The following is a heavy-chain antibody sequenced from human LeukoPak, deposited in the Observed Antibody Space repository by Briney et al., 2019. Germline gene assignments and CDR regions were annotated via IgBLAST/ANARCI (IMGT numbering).Heavy chain of an antibody. CDR2: IYYSGST. V-gene: IGHV4-59*08. CDR1: GGSISSYY. J-gene: IGHJ4*02. D-gene: IGHD6-13*01. Sequence: KPSETLSLTCTVSGGSISSYYWSWIRQPPGKGLEWIGYIYYSGSTNYNPSLKSRVTISVDTSKNQFSLKLSSVTAADTAVYYCARHDSSSTYYFDYWGQGTLVTVSS. CDR3: ARHDSSSTYYFDY.